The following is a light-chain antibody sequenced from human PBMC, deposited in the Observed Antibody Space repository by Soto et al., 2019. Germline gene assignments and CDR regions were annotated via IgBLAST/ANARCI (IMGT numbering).Light chain of an antibody. CDR2: DAS. Sequence: TQSPSSVSASVGDRVTITCRASQGISSWLAWYQQKPGQAPRLLIYDASNRATGIPARFSGSGSGTDFTLTISSLEPEDFAVYYCQHLRAFGPGTKVDIK. V-gene: IGKV3-11*01. CDR3: QHLRA. CDR1: QGISSW. J-gene: IGKJ3*01.